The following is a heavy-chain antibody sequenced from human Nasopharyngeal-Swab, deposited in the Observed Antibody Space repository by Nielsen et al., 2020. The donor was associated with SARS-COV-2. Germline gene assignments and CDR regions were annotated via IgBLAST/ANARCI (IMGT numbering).Heavy chain of an antibody. V-gene: IGHV3-21*01. CDR2: ISSSSSYI. Sequence: GGSLRLSCAASGFTFSSYSMNWVRQAPGKGLEWVSSISSSSSYIYYADSVKGRFTISRDNAKNSLYLQMNGLRAEDTAVYYCARGYDYVWGSYPEGAFDIWGQGTMVNVSS. CDR1: GFTFSSYS. J-gene: IGHJ3*02. D-gene: IGHD3-16*02. CDR3: ARGYDYVWGSYPEGAFDI.